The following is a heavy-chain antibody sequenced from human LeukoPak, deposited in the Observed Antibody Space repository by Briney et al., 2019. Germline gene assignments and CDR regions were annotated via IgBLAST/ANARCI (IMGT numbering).Heavy chain of an antibody. CDR2: ISSSSSTI. J-gene: IGHJ4*02. D-gene: IGHD3-22*01. CDR3: APGGDSSGYYVDY. V-gene: IGHV3-48*01. Sequence: PGGSLRLSCAASGFTFSSYSMNWVRQAPGKGLEWVSHISSSSSTIYYADSVKGRFTISRDNAKNSLSLQMKSLRVEDTAIYYCAPGGDSSGYYVDYWGQGTLVTVSS. CDR1: GFTFSSYS.